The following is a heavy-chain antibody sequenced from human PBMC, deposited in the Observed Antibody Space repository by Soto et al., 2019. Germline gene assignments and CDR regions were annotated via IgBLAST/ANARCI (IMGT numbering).Heavy chain of an antibody. CDR1: GGSISSSSYY. D-gene: IGHD1-1*01. J-gene: IGHJ4*02. V-gene: IGHV4-39*01. Sequence: QVQVQESGPGLVKPSETLSLTCTVSGGSISSSSYYWDCIRQPPGKGLEWIGHVYYSGSTYYNPSLKSRVTISVDTSKNQFSLRLSSVTAADTAVYYCASGTIGTFDYWGQGTLVTVSS. CDR2: VYYSGST. CDR3: ASGTIGTFDY.